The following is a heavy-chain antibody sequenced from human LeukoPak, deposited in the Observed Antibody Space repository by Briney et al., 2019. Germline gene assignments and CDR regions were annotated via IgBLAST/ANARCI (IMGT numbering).Heavy chain of an antibody. V-gene: IGHV3-23*01. CDR1: GFTFSSYA. D-gene: IGHD6-19*01. CDR2: ISGSGGST. Sequence: GGSLRPPCAASGFTFSSYAMSWARQAPGKGLEWVSAISGSGGSTYYADSVKGRFTISRDNSKNTLYLQMNSLRAEDTAVYYCAKGYSSGWYVRDYYCYYGMDVWGQGTTVTVSS. J-gene: IGHJ6*02. CDR3: AKGYSSGWYVRDYYCYYGMDV.